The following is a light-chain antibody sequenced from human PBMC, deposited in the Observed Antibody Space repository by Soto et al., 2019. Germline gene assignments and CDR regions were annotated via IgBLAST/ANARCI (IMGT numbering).Light chain of an antibody. CDR1: SSDVGGYNY. CDR2: EVT. J-gene: IGLJ3*02. V-gene: IGLV2-8*01. Sequence: QSALTQPPSASGSPGPSVTISCTGTSSDVGGYNYVSGYQQHPGKAPKLIIYEVTKRPTGVPDRFSGSKCGNTASLTVSGLLAEDEAGYYCSSQAGIINVVVGGGTKLTVL. CDR3: SSQAGIINVV.